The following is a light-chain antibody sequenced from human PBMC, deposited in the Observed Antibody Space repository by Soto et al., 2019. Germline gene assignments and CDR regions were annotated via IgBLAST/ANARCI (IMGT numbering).Light chain of an antibody. V-gene: IGKV1-39*01. J-gene: IGKJ4*01. CDR3: QQSYSTTT. CDR1: QSISSY. CDR2: AAS. Sequence: DIQMTQSPSSLSASVGDRVTITCRASQSISSYLNWYQQKPGKAPKLLIYAASSLQSGVPSRFSGSGSGTDFTLTISSLQPEDFATYYGQQSYSTTTFGGGTKVEIK.